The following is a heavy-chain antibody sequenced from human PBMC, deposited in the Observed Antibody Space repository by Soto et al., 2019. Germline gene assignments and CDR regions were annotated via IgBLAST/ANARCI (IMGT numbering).Heavy chain of an antibody. CDR2: IYYTGNT. D-gene: IGHD3-22*01. CDR1: GGSISSYY. J-gene: IGHJ4*02. V-gene: IGHV4-59*08. Sequence: PSETLSLTCTVSGGSISSYYWSWIRQPPGKGLEWIGYIYYTGNTYSNPSLESRLSISVDPSNNQFALRLTSVTAPDTAIYYCARATYDSSTYYLDYWGQGTLVTVSS. CDR3: ARATYDSSTYYLDY.